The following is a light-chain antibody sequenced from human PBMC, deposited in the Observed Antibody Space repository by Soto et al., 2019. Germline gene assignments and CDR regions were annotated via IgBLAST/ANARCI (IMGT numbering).Light chain of an antibody. CDR3: QKYISFPKT. V-gene: IGKV1-5*01. CDR1: QSVSSW. CDR2: DAS. J-gene: IGKJ1*01. Sequence: DIQMTQSPPTLPAFVGDTVTITCRASQSVSSWLAWYQQKPGTAPNLLIYDASSLASGVPSRFSGSGSGTKLTLTIRSLQPDDFATYYCQKYISFPKTFGQGTKVEMK.